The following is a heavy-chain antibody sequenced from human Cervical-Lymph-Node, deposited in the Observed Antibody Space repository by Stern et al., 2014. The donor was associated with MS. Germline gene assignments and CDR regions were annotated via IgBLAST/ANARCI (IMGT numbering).Heavy chain of an antibody. J-gene: IGHJ4*02. D-gene: IGHD2-15*01. CDR2: IWYDGSNK. Sequence: DQLVESGGGVVQPGRSLRLSCAASGFTFSSYGMHWVRQAPGKGLEWVAVIWYDGSNKYYADSGKGRFTISRDNSKNTLYLQMNSLRAEDTAVYYCARDRHDLGYCSGGSCYLPDYWGQGTLVTVSS. CDR3: ARDRHDLGYCSGGSCYLPDY. V-gene: IGHV3-33*01. CDR1: GFTFSSYG.